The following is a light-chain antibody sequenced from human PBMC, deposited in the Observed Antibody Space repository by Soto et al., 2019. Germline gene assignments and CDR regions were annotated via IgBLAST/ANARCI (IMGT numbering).Light chain of an antibody. J-gene: IGKJ2*01. V-gene: IGKV1-12*01. CDR1: QDIGNF. CDR3: QQTRAFPRT. CDR2: GAS. Sequence: DIQMTQSPSSVSASVGDRVTITYRASQDIGNFLAWYQQTPGKAPKLLIHGASSLYRGVASRFSGGGTGTDFTLTILSLQPEDFATYYCQQTRAFPRTFGQATKVDIK.